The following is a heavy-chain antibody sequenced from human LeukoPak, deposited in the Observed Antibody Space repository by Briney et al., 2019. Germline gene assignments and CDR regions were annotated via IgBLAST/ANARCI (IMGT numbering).Heavy chain of an antibody. CDR3: AREIFHGSGVN. CDR2: IYHSGST. CDR1: GYSISSGYY. D-gene: IGHD3-10*01. V-gene: IGHV4-38-2*02. J-gene: IGHJ4*02. Sequence: SETLSLTCTVSGYSISSGYYWGWIRQPPGKGLEWIGSIYHSGSTYYNPSLKSRVAISVDTSKNQFSLKLRSVTAADTAMYYCAREIFHGSGVNWGQGTLVTVSS.